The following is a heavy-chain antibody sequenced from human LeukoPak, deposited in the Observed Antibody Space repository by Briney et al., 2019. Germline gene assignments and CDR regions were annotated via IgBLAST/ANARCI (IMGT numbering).Heavy chain of an antibody. CDR1: GGSISSGDYY. CDR2: IYQSGST. D-gene: IGHD2-15*01. J-gene: IGHJ4*02. Sequence: SETLSLTCTVSGGSISSGDYYWSWIRQPPGKGLEWIGYIYQSGSTYYNPSLKSRVTISVDRSKNQFSLKLSSVTAADTGIYYCATGTGYCSGGGCYDYWGQGTLVTVSS. CDR3: ATGTGYCSGGGCYDY. V-gene: IGHV4-30-4*01.